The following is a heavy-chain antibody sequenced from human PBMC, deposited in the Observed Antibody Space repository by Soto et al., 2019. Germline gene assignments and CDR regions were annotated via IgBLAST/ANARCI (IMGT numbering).Heavy chain of an antibody. J-gene: IGHJ4*02. CDR3: ARDLTAVRGS. CDR1: GGTFSRHS. V-gene: IGHV1-69*01. D-gene: IGHD3-10*01. CDR2: IIPIFEAT. Sequence: QVEMVQSGAEVKKPGSSARVSCKVSGGTFSRHSISWVRQAPGQGLEWMGGIIPIFEATQYAQKFQGRLTIRADESAASFHMDLSGLRPEDMAIYYCARDLTAVRGSWGQGTLVTVS.